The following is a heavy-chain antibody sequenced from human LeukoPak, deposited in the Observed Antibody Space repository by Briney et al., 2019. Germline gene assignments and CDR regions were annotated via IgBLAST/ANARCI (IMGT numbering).Heavy chain of an antibody. J-gene: IGHJ4*02. CDR2: ISGSGGST. CDR3: AKDEAPYYDILTGIVSFPVTFDY. V-gene: IGHV3-23*01. Sequence: PGGSLRLACAASGFTFSSYAMSWVRQAPGKGLEWVSAISGSGGSTYYADSVEGRFTISRDNSKNTLYLQMNSLRAEDTAVYYCAKDEAPYYDILTGIVSFPVTFDYWGQGTLVTVSS. D-gene: IGHD3-9*01. CDR1: GFTFSSYA.